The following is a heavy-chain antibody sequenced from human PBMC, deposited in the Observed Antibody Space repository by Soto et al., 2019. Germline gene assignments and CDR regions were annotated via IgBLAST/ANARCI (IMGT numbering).Heavy chain of an antibody. CDR3: AKFRFGELLYPPYYYYGMDV. J-gene: IGHJ6*02. V-gene: IGHV3-23*01. CDR2: ISGSGGST. Sequence: GGSLRLSCAASGFTFSSYAMSWVRQAPGKGLEWVSAISGSGGSTYYADSVKGRFTISRVNSKNTLYLQMNSLRAEDTAVYYCAKFRFGELLYPPYYYYGMDVWGQGTTVTVSS. D-gene: IGHD3-10*01. CDR1: GFTFSSYA.